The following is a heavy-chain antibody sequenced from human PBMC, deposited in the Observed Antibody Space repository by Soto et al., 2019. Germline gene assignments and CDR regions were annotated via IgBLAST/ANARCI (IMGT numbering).Heavy chain of an antibody. CDR3: AKATATSGGAFEI. V-gene: IGHV3-30*18. CDR1: GFTFSSYG. Sequence: PGGSLRLSCAASGFTFSSYGMHWVRQAPGKGLEWVAVISYDGSNKYYADSVKGRFTISRDNSKNTLYLQMNSLRAEDTAVYYCAKATATSGGAFEIYGQGTMVTVSS. J-gene: IGHJ3*02. D-gene: IGHD1-1*01. CDR2: ISYDGSNK.